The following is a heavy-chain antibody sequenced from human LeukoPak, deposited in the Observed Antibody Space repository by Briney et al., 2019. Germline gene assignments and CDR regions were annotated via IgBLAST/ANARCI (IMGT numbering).Heavy chain of an antibody. Sequence: PGGSLRLSCAASGFTFSNAWMGWVRQAPGKGLEWVSGINWNGGSTGYADSVKGRFTISRDNAKNSLYLQMNSLRAEDTALYYCARDSSGYYRFDYWGQGTLVTVSS. D-gene: IGHD3-22*01. CDR1: GFTFSNAW. CDR2: INWNGGST. J-gene: IGHJ4*02. CDR3: ARDSSGYYRFDY. V-gene: IGHV3-20*04.